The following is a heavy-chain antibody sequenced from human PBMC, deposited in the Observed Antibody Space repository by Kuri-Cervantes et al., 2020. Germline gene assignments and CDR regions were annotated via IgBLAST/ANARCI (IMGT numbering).Heavy chain of an antibody. CDR2: IIPNSGGT. J-gene: IGHJ3*02. Sequence: ASVKVSCKASGYSFTDYYIHWVRQAPGQGLEWMGWIIPNSGGTNYAQKFQGRVTMTRDTSTSTVYMELSSLRSEDTAVYYCARGGLTMYPYDDFDMWGQGTMVTVSS. V-gene: IGHV1-2*02. CDR1: GYSFTDYY. CDR3: ARGGLTMYPYDDFDM. D-gene: IGHD4/OR15-4a*01.